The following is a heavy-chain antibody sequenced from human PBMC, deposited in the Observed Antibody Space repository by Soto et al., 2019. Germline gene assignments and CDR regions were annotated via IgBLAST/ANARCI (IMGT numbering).Heavy chain of an antibody. J-gene: IGHJ4*02. CDR3: TAALNPSYFDY. CDR1: GGSISSSTYW. Sequence: QLQLQESGPGLVKPSETLSLTCTVSGGSISSSTYWWGWIRQPPGKGLEWIGTLYYSGNTYYNPSLKSRIAMSVDTSKNQFSLTVTSVTAADTAVYFCTAALNPSYFDYWGQGTLLTVSS. V-gene: IGHV4-39*01. CDR2: LYYSGNT. D-gene: IGHD6-25*01.